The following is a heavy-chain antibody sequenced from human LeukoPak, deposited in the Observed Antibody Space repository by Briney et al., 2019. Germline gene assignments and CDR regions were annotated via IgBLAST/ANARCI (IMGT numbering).Heavy chain of an antibody. CDR1: GYSISSGYY. CDR3: ARVWAVSHVFDI. D-gene: IGHD3-10*01. V-gene: IGHV4-38-2*02. Sequence: SETLSLTCNVSGYSISSGYYCAWIRQRPGKRLEWIGNIYHSGTTYYNPSLKTRVTLSFETSQHRSSFHLSSMPAAAPARSFFARVWAVSHVFDIWGQGTMVTVSS. CDR2: IYHSGTT. J-gene: IGHJ3*02.